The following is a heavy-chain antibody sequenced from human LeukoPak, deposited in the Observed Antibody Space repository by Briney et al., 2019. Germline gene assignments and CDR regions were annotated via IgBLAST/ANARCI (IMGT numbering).Heavy chain of an antibody. V-gene: IGHV3-30*04. D-gene: IGHD2-15*01. J-gene: IGHJ4*02. Sequence: GGSLRLSCAASGFTFSSYAMHWVRQAPGKGLEWVAVISYDGSNKYYADSVKGRFTISRDNSKNTLYLQMNSLRAEDTAVYYCAREVARVLDYWGQGTLVTVSS. CDR2: ISYDGSNK. CDR1: GFTFSSYA. CDR3: AREVARVLDY.